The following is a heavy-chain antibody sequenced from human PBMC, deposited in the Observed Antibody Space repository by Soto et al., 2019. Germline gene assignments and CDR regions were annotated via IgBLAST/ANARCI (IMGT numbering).Heavy chain of an antibody. Sequence: ASVKVSCKASGYTFTRSGITWVRQAPGQGLEWMGWINAYSGDTNYAQKLQGGVAMTRDTSTSTAYMELRSLRSDDTAVYYCARDEYGGDPGYYTMDDWGQGTTVTVSS. CDR1: GYTFTRSG. J-gene: IGHJ6*02. CDR2: INAYSGDT. D-gene: IGHD2-21*02. CDR3: ARDEYGGDPGYYTMDD. V-gene: IGHV1-18*01.